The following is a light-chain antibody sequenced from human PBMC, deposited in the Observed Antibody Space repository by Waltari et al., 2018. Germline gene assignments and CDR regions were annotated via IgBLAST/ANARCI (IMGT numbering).Light chain of an antibody. CDR3: SSYTSTTTLGVV. Sequence: QSALTQPASVSGSPGQSITLSCTGTSRDVGGYNYVSWYQQDPGKAPKRIIYGVNIRPSGVSNRFSGSKSGNTASLTISGLLAEDEADYYCSSYTSTTTLGVVFGGGTKLTVL. J-gene: IGLJ2*01. V-gene: IGLV2-14*01. CDR2: GVN. CDR1: SRDVGGYNY.